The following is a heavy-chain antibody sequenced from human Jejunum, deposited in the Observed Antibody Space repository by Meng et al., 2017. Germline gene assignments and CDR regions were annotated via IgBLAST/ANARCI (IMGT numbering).Heavy chain of an antibody. CDR3: VRGWISNYTYTCGP. CDR2: IDSAGGTT. J-gene: IGHJ5*02. D-gene: IGHD3-10*01. V-gene: IGHV3-74*01. Sequence: GESLKISCAASGFTLSSYWMHWARQAPGKGLVWVSRIDSAGGTTDYADSVKGRFTISRDNAQNTLYLQMNSLRAEDTAVYFCVRGWISNYTYTCGPWGQGTLVTVSS. CDR1: GFTLSSYW.